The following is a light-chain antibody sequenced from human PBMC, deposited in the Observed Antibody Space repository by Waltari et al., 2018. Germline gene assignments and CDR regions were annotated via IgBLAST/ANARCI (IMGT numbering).Light chain of an antibody. CDR1: SSDVGGYTY. CDR2: DVS. J-gene: IGLJ1*01. CDR3: SSYTSSSTLRV. V-gene: IGLV2-14*01. Sequence: QSALTQPASVSGSPGQSITISCTGTSSDVGGYTYVSWYQQHPGKAPKLMIYDVSKRPSGVSNRFSGSKSGNTASLTISGLQAEDDADYYCSSYTSSSTLRVFGTGTKVTVL.